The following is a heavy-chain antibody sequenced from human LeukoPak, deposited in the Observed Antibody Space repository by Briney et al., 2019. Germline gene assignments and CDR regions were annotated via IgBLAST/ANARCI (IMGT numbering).Heavy chain of an antibody. J-gene: IGHJ6*02. Sequence: SETLSLTCAVYGGSFSGYYWSWIRQPPGKGLEWIGEINHSGSTNYNPSLKSRVTISVDTSKNQFSLKLSSVTAADTAVYYCAREGRDPLSSSWYLTSSYYGMDVWGQGTTVTVSS. D-gene: IGHD6-13*01. V-gene: IGHV4-34*01. CDR1: GGSFSGYY. CDR2: INHSGST. CDR3: AREGRDPLSSSWYLTSSYYGMDV.